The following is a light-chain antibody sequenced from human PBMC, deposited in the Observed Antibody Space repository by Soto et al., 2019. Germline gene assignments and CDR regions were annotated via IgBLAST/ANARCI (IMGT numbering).Light chain of an antibody. CDR1: SSDVGSYNL. Sequence: QSVLTQPASVYGSPGQSITISCTGTSSDVGSYNLVSWYQQHPGKAPKLMIYEVSKRPSGVSNRFSGSKSGNTAPLTISGLQAEDEADYYCCSYAGSSTYVFGTGTKVTVL. J-gene: IGLJ1*01. CDR3: CSYAGSSTYV. CDR2: EVS. V-gene: IGLV2-23*02.